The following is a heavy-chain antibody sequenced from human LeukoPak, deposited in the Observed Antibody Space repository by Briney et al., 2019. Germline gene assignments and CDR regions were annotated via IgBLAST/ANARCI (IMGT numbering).Heavy chain of an antibody. CDR1: DWSFSGYY. CDR2: LHPSGST. J-gene: IGHJ4*02. V-gene: IGHV4-34*01. Sequence: PSETLSLTCAVYDWSFSGYYCNWVRQPPGKGLEWIGELHPSGSTSYNTSLRSRLTISVDTSKNQCSLKLTSVTAADTAKYFCVRGVDSAKLGYWGQGALVTVSS. CDR3: VRGVDSAKLGY. D-gene: IGHD3-22*01.